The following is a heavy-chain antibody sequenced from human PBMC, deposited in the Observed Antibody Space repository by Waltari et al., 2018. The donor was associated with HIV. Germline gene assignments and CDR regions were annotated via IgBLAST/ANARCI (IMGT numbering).Heavy chain of an antibody. D-gene: IGHD3-3*01. CDR2: IRQDGSGK. CDR3: ARVGVVINWFDP. CDR1: GCTFSSFW. Sequence: EVQLVESGGGLVQPGGSLRLSCAASGCTFSSFWMSWVRQAPGKGLEWVANIRQDGSGKYYVDSVKGRFTISRDNAKNSLYRQLNSLRAEDTAVYYCARVGVVINWFDPWGQGTLVTVSS. J-gene: IGHJ5*02. V-gene: IGHV3-7*04.